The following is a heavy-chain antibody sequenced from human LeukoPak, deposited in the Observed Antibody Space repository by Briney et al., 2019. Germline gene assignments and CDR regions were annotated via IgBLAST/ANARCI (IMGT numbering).Heavy chain of an antibody. V-gene: IGHV4-31*03. CDR2: IYYSGST. Sequence: SETLSLTCTVSGGSISSGGYYWSWIRQHPGKGLEWIGYIYYSGSTYYNPSLKSRVTISVDTSKNQFSLKLSSVTAADTAVYYCASGRPHGDSSGPYFDYWGQGTLVTVSS. J-gene: IGHJ4*02. CDR1: GGSISSGGYY. D-gene: IGHD3-22*01. CDR3: ASGRPHGDSSGPYFDY.